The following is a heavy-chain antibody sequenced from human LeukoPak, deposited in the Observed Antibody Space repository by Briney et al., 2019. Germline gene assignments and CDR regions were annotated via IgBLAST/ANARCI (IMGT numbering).Heavy chain of an antibody. CDR2: FDPEDGET. V-gene: IGHV1-24*01. D-gene: IGHD3-22*01. CDR3: ATDLDSSGYTN. Sequence: ASVKVSCKVSGHTLTELSMHWVRQAPGKGLEWVGGFDPEDGETIYAQKFQGRVTMTEDTSTDTAYMELSSLRSEDTAVYYCATDLDSSGYTNWGQGTLVTVSS. CDR1: GHTLTELS. J-gene: IGHJ4*02.